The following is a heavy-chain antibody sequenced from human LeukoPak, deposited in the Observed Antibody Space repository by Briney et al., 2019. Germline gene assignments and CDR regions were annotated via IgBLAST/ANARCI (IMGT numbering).Heavy chain of an antibody. D-gene: IGHD2-2*01. CDR2: ISSSSSYI. CDR3: AKDLIPHVIRPGPIGH. Sequence: GGSLRLSCAASGFIFSTYSMNWVRQAPGKGLECVSSISSSSSYIYYADSVKGRFTISRDNSKNMVYLQMDSLRTDETAVYYCAKDLIPHVIRPGPIGHWGQGTLVTVSS. J-gene: IGHJ4*02. CDR1: GFIFSTYS. V-gene: IGHV3-21*01.